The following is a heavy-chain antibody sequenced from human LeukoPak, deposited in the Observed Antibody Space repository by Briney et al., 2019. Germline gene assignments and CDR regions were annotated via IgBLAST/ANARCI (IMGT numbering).Heavy chain of an antibody. CDR3: ARERHRKGSGYLLDY. V-gene: IGHV1-69*05. D-gene: IGHD3-22*01. CDR2: IIPIFGTA. CDR1: GGTCSSYA. J-gene: IGHJ4*02. Sequence: GASVKVSCKASGGTCSSYAISWVRQAPGQGLEWMGGIIPIFGTAKYAQKFQGRVAITTDESTSTAYMELSSLRSEDTSVYCCARERHRKGSGYLLDYWGQGTLVTVSS.